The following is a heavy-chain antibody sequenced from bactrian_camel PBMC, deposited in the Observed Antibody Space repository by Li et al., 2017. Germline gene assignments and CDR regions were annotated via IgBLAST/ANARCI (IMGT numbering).Heavy chain of an antibody. CDR2: IFSDGSGT. CDR1: DYSYTAYC. V-gene: IGHV3S6*01. CDR3: AKDRYGGSYYGTDFGY. D-gene: IGHD6*01. Sequence: HVQLVESGGGSVQPGGSLRLACNTSDYSYTAYCMAWVRQAPGKGLEWVSGIFSDGSGTQYTDSVKGRFTISRDNAKNTVYLQLNSLKTEDTAMYYCAKDRYGGSYYGTDFGYWGQGTQVTVS. J-gene: IGHJ6*01.